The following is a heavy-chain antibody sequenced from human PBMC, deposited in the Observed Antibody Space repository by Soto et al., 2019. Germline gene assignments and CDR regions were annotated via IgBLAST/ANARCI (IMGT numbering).Heavy chain of an antibody. CDR3: AKDGGADGYFGNWLDP. J-gene: IGHJ5*02. Sequence: QVHLVQSGAEVKKPGSSVNVSCKASVGTFSNYAITWVRQAPGQGLEWVGRIIPIFGTTNGAQKFQGRFTRTADESTNTAYMELSGLRSDDTAVYYGAKDGGADGYFGNWLDPWGQGTLVTVSS. V-gene: IGHV1-69*15. D-gene: IGHD5-12*01. CDR2: IIPIFGTT. CDR1: VGTFSNYA.